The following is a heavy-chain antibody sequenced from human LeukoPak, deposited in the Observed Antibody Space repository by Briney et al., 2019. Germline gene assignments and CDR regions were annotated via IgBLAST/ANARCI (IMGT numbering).Heavy chain of an antibody. CDR1: GFTFSSYW. CDR3: ARDGYWTDYYYYGMDV. D-gene: IGHD3-22*01. V-gene: IGHV3-7*01. J-gene: IGHJ6*02. CDR2: IKQDGSEK. Sequence: GGSLRLYCAASGFTFSSYWMSWVRQAPGKGLEWVANIKQDGSEKYYVDSVKGRFTISRDNAKNSLYLQMNSLRAEDTAVYYCARDGYWTDYYYYGMDVWGQGTTVTVSS.